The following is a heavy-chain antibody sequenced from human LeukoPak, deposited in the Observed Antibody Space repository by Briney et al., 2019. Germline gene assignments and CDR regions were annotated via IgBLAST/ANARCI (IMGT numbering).Heavy chain of an antibody. Sequence: GGSLRLSCAASGFTFSSYGMHWVRQAPGKGLEWVSAISGSGGSTYYADPVKGRFTISRDNSMNTLYLQMNSLRTEDTVVYYCASAAATLTNLRLVDYWGQGTLVTVSS. J-gene: IGHJ4*02. V-gene: IGHV3-23*01. CDR1: GFTFSSYG. CDR2: ISGSGGST. D-gene: IGHD4-17*01. CDR3: ASAAATLTNLRLVDY.